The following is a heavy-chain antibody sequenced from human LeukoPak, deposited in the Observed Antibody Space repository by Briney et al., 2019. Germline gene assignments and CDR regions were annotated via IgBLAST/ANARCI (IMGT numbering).Heavy chain of an antibody. CDR3: ARRRDHYDILTGYIGSNWFDP. CDR1: GGSISSYY. J-gene: IGHJ5*02. V-gene: IGHV4-59*01. CDR2: IYYSGST. D-gene: IGHD3-9*01. Sequence: PSETLSLTCTVSGGSISSYYWSWIRQPPGKGLEWIGYIYYSGSTNYNPSLKSRVTISVDTSKNQFSLKLSSVTAADTAVYYCARRRDHYDILTGYIGSNWFDPWGQGTLVTVSS.